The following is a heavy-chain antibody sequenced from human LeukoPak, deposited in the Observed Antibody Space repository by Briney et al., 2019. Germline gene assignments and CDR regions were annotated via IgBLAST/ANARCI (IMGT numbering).Heavy chain of an antibody. V-gene: IGHV3-64*01. CDR1: GFTFSNYA. J-gene: IGHJ4*02. CDR2: ISGNGGRT. Sequence: GGSLRLSCAASGFTFSNYAMHWVRQAPGKGLEYVSAISGNGGRTYYANCVKGRFTISRDNSKNMVYLQMGSLRADDVAVYYCTRDLNLDYWGQGALVTVPS. CDR3: TRDLNLDY.